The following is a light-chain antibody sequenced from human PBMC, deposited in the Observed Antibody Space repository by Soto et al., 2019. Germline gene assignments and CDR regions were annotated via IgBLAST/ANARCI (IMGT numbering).Light chain of an antibody. CDR3: QSYDSSLSGWV. V-gene: IGLV1-40*01. CDR2: GNT. J-gene: IGLJ3*02. CDR1: SSNIGAGYD. Sequence: QSVLTQPPSVSGAPGQRVTISCTGSSSNIGAGYDVHWYQQLPGTVPKLLVYGNTNRPSGVPDRFSGSKSVTSASLAITGLHAEDEADYYCQSYDSSLSGWVFGGGTKLTVL.